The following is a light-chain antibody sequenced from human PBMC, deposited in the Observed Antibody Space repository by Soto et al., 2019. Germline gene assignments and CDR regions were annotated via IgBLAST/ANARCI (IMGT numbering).Light chain of an antibody. Sequence: DIQMTQSPSSLSASVGDRVTITCQASQDISNYLNWYQQKPGKAPKLLIYDASNLATGVPSRFSGSGSGTDFTFTISSLQPEDLATYFCQQYDNLPMYTFGQGTKLEIK. CDR1: QDISNY. CDR2: DAS. CDR3: QQYDNLPMYT. J-gene: IGKJ2*01. V-gene: IGKV1-33*01.